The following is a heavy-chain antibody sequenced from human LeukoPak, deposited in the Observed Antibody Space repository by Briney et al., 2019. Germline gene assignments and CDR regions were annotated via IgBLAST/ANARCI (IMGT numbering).Heavy chain of an antibody. V-gene: IGHV4-38-2*01. J-gene: IGHJ4*02. CDR1: GYSISSGYY. Sequence: SSETLSLXCAVSGYSISSGYYWGWIRQPPGKGLEWIGSIYHSGSTYYNPSLKSRVTISVDTSKNQFSLKLSSVTAADTAVYYCARQSSSELFDYWGQGTLVTVSS. D-gene: IGHD6-6*01. CDR3: ARQSSSELFDY. CDR2: IYHSGST.